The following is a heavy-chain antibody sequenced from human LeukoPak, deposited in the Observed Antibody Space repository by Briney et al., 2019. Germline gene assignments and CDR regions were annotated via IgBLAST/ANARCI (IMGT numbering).Heavy chain of an antibody. CDR2: IYPGDSDT. D-gene: IGHD2-15*01. V-gene: IGHV5-51*01. J-gene: IGHJ4*02. Sequence: GESLKISCKGSGYMFTSDWIGWVRQMPGKGLEWMGIIYPGDSDTRYSPSFQGQVTISADKSANTAYLQWSSLKASDTAMYYCARLSGRVVCSAGSCYIDSWGQGTLVTVSS. CDR3: ARLSGRVVCSAGSCYIDS. CDR1: GYMFTSDW.